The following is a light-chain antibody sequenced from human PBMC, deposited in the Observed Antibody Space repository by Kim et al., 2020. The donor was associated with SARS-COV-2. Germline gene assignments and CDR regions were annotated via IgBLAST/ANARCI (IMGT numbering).Light chain of an antibody. V-gene: IGKV3-20*01. CDR2: GAS. J-gene: IGKJ2*01. CDR1: HSVNINY. CDR3: KQYGSSPRT. Sequence: LCPRERPNHYCKASHSVNINYLAWYQQKPGQAPRVLIYGASTRATGVPDRFGGSGSGTDFTLTITRLEPEDFAVYFCKQYGSSPRTFGQGTKLEI.